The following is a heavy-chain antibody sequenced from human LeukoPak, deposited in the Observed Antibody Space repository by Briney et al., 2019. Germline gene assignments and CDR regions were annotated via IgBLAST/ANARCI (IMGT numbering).Heavy chain of an antibody. CDR1: GYTFTSYA. V-gene: IGHV1-3*01. J-gene: IGHJ3*02. D-gene: IGHD2-15*01. Sequence: GASVKVSCKASGYTFTSYAMHWVRQAPGQRLEWMGWINAGNGNTKYSQKFQGRVTITRDTSASTAYMELSSLRSEDTAVYYCAGCSGGSCWDAFDIWGQGTMVTVSS. CDR2: INAGNGNT. CDR3: AGCSGGSCWDAFDI.